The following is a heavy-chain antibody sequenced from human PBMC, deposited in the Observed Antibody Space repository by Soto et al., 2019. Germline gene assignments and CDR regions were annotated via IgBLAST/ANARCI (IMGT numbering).Heavy chain of an antibody. CDR2: ISGSSSTI. D-gene: IGHD5-12*01. J-gene: IGHJ4*02. Sequence: EVQLVESGGGLVQPGGSLRLSCVASGFTFSSYSMNWVRQAPGKGLEWVSYISGSSSTIYYADSVKGRFTISRDNAKNSLYLPMNSLRGEDTAVYYWARFPHRGHFDFWGQGTLVTVSS. V-gene: IGHV3-48*01. CDR3: ARFPHRGHFDF. CDR1: GFTFSSYS.